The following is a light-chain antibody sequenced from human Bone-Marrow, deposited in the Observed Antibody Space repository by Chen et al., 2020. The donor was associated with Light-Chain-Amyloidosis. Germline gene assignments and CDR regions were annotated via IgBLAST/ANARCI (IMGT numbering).Light chain of an antibody. Sequence: QSVPTPPPSASGTPGQRVTISCSGSSSNIGRNYVYWYQQLPGTAPKLLIFLNGQRPSGVPDRFSGSKSGTSGSLAIRGLQSDDEADYFCAAWDDSLAGWVFGGGTKLTVL. CDR2: LNG. J-gene: IGLJ3*02. CDR3: AAWDDSLAGWV. CDR1: SSNIGRNY. V-gene: IGLV1-47*01.